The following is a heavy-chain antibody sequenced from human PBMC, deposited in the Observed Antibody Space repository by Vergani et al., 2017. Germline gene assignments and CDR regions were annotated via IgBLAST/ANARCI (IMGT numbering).Heavy chain of an antibody. V-gene: IGHV4-59*01. J-gene: IGHJ4*02. CDR2: VEDSGYF. Sequence: QVQLQESGPGLVRPSETLSLTCTVPGGSLSGYYWNWIRQTPGEGLEWIGYVEDSGYFNYNPSLKTRVSLSSDTSNNQFSLRLSSVTVADTAVYYCARSIVSRNTPDYFDNWGQGTLVTVSS. D-gene: IGHD1-14*01. CDR1: GGSLSGYY. CDR3: ARSIVSRNTPDYFDN.